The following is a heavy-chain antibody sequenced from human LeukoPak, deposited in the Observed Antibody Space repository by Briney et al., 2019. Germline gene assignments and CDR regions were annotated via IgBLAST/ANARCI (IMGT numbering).Heavy chain of an antibody. Sequence: GGSLRLSCAASGFTFSSYGMHWVRQAPGKGLEWVAVISYDGSNKYYADSVKGRFTISRDNSKNTLYLQMNSLRAEDTAVYYCARGGYSYGSFDYWGQGTLVTVSS. CDR2: ISYDGSNK. CDR1: GFTFSSYG. J-gene: IGHJ4*02. V-gene: IGHV3-30*03. D-gene: IGHD5-18*01. CDR3: ARGGYSYGSFDY.